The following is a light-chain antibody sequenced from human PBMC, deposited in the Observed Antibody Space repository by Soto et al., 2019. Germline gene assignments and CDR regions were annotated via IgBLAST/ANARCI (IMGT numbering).Light chain of an antibody. CDR3: CSYAGDYTFV. V-gene: IGLV2-11*01. CDR2: DVI. Sequence: QSALIQPRSVSGSPGQSVTISCTGTSSDVGVYKYVSWYRQHPGKAPKLMIYDVITRPSGVPDRFSGSKSGNTASLTISGLQAEDEADYYCCSYAGDYTFVFGTGTKVT. J-gene: IGLJ1*01. CDR1: SSDVGVYKY.